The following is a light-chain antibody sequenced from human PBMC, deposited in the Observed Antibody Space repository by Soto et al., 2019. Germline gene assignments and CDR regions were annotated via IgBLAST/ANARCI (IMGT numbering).Light chain of an antibody. Sequence: QSVLTQPASVSGPLGQPSTFSSPGTTVKVGGNNYVSWYQQHPGKAPKLMIYDVSNRPSGVSNRFSGSKSGNTASLTISGLQAEDEADYYCSSYTSSSTYVFGTGTKVTVL. J-gene: IGLJ1*01. CDR1: TVKVGGNNY. CDR3: SSYTSSSTYV. V-gene: IGLV2-14*01. CDR2: DVS.